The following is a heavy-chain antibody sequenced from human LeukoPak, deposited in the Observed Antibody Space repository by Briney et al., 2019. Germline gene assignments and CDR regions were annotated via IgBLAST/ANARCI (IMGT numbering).Heavy chain of an antibody. CDR1: GGTFSSYA. CDR2: IIPTFGTA. D-gene: IGHD2-21*02. J-gene: IGHJ5*02. CDR3: ATYQHCGGDCYSSWFDP. Sequence: GASVKVSCKASGGTFSSYAISWVRQAPGQGLEWMGGIIPTFGTANYAQKFQGRVTITTDESTSTAYMELSSLRSEDTAVYYCATYQHCGGDCYSSWFDPWGQGTLVTVSS. V-gene: IGHV1-69*05.